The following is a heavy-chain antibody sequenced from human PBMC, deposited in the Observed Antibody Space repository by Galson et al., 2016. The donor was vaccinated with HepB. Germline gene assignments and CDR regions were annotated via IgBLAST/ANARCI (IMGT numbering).Heavy chain of an antibody. D-gene: IGHD3-10*01. V-gene: IGHV3-15*01. CDR3: TTGVTLWARAEYFQH. CDR2: IKSKTDGGTT. Sequence: SLRLSCAASGFTFSNAWMSWVRQVPGKGLEWVGRIKSKTDGGTTDYAAPVKGRISISRDDSKNTLYLQMNSLKTEDTGVYYCTTGVTLWARAEYFQHWGQGTLVTVSS. J-gene: IGHJ1*01. CDR1: GFTFSNAW.